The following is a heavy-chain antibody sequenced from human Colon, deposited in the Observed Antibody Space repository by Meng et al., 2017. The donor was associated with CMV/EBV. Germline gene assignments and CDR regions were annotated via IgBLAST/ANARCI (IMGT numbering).Heavy chain of an antibody. V-gene: IGHV4-34*01. CDR1: GGSFSGYY. CDR2: INHSGST. D-gene: IGHD1-26*01. Sequence: SETLSLICAVYGGSFSGYYWSWIRQPPGKGLEWIGEINHSGSTNYNPSLKSRVTISVDTSKNQFSLKLSSVTAADTAVYYCARAGRGWFDPWGQGTLVTVSS. CDR3: ARAGRGWFDP. J-gene: IGHJ5*02.